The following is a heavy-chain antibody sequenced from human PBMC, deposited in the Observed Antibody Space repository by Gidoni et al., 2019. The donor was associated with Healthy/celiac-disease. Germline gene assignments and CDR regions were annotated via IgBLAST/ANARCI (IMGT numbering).Heavy chain of an antibody. CDR1: GFTFDDYA. D-gene: IGHD1-1*01. CDR3: AKVEPPFDI. Sequence: EVQLVESGGGLVQPGRSLRLSCAASGFTFDDYAMHWVRQAPGKGLEWVSGISWNSGSIGYADSVKGRFTISRDNAKNSLYLQMNSLRAEDTALYYCAKVEPPFDIWGQGTMVTVSS. V-gene: IGHV3-9*01. J-gene: IGHJ3*02. CDR2: ISWNSGSI.